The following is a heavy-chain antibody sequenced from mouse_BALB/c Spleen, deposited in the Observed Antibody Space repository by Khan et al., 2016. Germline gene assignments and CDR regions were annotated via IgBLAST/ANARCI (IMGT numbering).Heavy chain of an antibody. CDR3: ARHEVGGYYGKAMDY. CDR1: GYTFTEYI. Sequence: QVQLKESGAELVKPGASVKLSCKASGYTFTEYIIHWVKQRSGQGLEWIGWFYPGSGSIKYNEKFKDKATLTADKSSSTVYMELSRLTSEDSAVYFCARHEVGGYYGKAMDYWGQGTSVTVSS. CDR2: FYPGSGSI. D-gene: IGHD2-1*01. J-gene: IGHJ4*01. V-gene: IGHV1-62-2*01.